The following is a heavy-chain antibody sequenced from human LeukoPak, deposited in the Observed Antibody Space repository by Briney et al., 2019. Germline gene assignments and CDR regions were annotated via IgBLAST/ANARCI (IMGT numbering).Heavy chain of an antibody. J-gene: IGHJ6*02. D-gene: IGHD6-13*01. CDR2: INHSGST. CDR3: ARGLYSRAYGMDV. V-gene: IGHV4-34*01. Sequence: PSETLSLTCAVYGGSFSGYYWSWIRQPPGKGLEWIGEINHSGSTNYNPSLKSRGTISVYTSKNQFSLKLSSVTAADTAVYYCARGLYSRAYGMDVWGQGTTVTVSS. CDR1: GGSFSGYY.